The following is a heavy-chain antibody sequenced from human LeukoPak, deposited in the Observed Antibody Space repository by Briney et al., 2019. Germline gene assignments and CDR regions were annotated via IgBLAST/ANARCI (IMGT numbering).Heavy chain of an antibody. CDR3: ARFGSDSYGYKYYFDY. J-gene: IGHJ4*02. Sequence: SETLSLTCTVSGGSISSYYWSWIRQSPGQGLQWIGYISYGGSTNYDSSLKSRLTMSVDTSKNQFSLKLRSVTAADTAVYYCARFGSDSYGYKYYFDYWGQGARVTVSS. CDR2: ISYGGST. D-gene: IGHD3-16*01. V-gene: IGHV4-59*08. CDR1: GGSISSYY.